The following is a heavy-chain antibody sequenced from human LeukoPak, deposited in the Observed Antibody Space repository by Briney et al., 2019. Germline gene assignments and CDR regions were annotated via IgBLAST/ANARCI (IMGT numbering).Heavy chain of an antibody. CDR1: GFSLSTSGMC. CDR3: ARIRLYCTNGVCYTYFDY. V-gene: IGHV2-70*11. CDR2: IDWDDDK. Sequence: SGPALVKPTQTLTLTCTFSGFSLSTSGMCVSWIRQPPGKALEWLARIDWDDDKYYSTSLKTRLTISKDTSKNQVVLTMTNMDTVDTATYYCARIRLYCTNGVCYTYFDYWGQGTLVTVSS. J-gene: IGHJ4*02. D-gene: IGHD2-8*01.